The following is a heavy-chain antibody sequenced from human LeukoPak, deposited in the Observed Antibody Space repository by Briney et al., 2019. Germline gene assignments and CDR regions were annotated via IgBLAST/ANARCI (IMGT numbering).Heavy chain of an antibody. Sequence: PSQTLSLTCTVSGGSISSGSYYWSWIRQPAGKGLEWIGRIYTSGSTNYNPSLKSRVTISVDTSKNQFSLKLSSVTAADTAVYYCARDIRTVTASTRTRGAFDIWGQGTMVTVSS. J-gene: IGHJ3*02. CDR3: ARDIRTVTASTRTRGAFDI. CDR1: GGSISSGSYY. CDR2: IYTSGST. D-gene: IGHD2-21*02. V-gene: IGHV4-61*02.